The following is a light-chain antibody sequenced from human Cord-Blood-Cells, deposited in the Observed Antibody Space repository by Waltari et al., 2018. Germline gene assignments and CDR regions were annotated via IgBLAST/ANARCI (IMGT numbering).Light chain of an antibody. Sequence: SYELTQPPSVPVSPGQTARITCSGDALPKQYAYWYQQKTGQAPVLVIYKDSERPSWIPGRFSGSSSGTTVTLTISGVQAEDEADYYCQSADSSGTYVVFGGGTKLTVL. V-gene: IGLV3-25*03. J-gene: IGLJ2*01. CDR3: QSADSSGTYVV. CDR1: ALPKQY. CDR2: KDS.